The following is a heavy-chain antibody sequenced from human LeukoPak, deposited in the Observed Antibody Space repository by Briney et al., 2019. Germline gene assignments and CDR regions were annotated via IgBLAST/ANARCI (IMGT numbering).Heavy chain of an antibody. CDR3: VWVRGYNYALAP. J-gene: IGHJ5*02. CDR2: IKSKVDGGTT. CDR1: GFTFTNAW. Sequence: GGSLRLSCAASGFTFTNAWMSWVRQAPGKRLEWVGGIKSKVDGGTTEYAAPVKGRFTISRDDSKNTLFLQMNSLKTEDTALYYCVWVRGYNYALAPWSQGTLVTVSS. D-gene: IGHD5-18*01. V-gene: IGHV3-15*01.